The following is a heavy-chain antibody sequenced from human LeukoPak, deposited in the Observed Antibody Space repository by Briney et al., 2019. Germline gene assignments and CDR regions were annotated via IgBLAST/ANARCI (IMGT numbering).Heavy chain of an antibody. CDR1: GYTFTSYD. CDR3: ARSLPRILVVIAAGYYYGLDV. CDR2: MNPNSGNT. V-gene: IGHV1-8*01. D-gene: IGHD2-21*01. Sequence: ASVKVSCKASGYTFTSYDINWVRQATGQGLEWMGWMNPNSGNTGYAQKFQGRVTMTRNTSISTAYMELSSLRSEDTAVYYCARSLPRILVVIAAGYYYGLDVWGQGTAVTVSS. J-gene: IGHJ6*02.